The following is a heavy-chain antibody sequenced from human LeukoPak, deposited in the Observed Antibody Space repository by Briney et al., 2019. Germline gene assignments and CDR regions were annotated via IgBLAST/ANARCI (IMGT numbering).Heavy chain of an antibody. Sequence: GGSLRLSCAASGNYWMHWVRQAPGKGLVWVSRINSDGSSTSYADSVKGRFTISRDNAKNTLYLQMNSLRAEDTAVYYCARADYGGNYYFDYWGQGTLVTVSS. J-gene: IGHJ4*02. V-gene: IGHV3-74*01. CDR1: GNYW. CDR2: INSDGSST. D-gene: IGHD4-23*01. CDR3: ARADYGGNYYFDY.